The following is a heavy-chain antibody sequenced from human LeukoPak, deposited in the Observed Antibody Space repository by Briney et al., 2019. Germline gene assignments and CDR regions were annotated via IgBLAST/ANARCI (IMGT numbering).Heavy chain of an antibody. CDR1: GGTFSSYA. D-gene: IGHD3-10*01. CDR3: AGYYGSGSFYNWFDP. J-gene: IGHJ5*02. CDR2: IIPIFGTA. Sequence: GASVKVSCKASGGTFSSYAISWVRQAPGQGLEWMGGIIPIFGTANYAQKFQGRVTITADKSTSTAYMELSSLRSEDTAVYYCAGYYGSGSFYNWFDPWGQGTLVTVSS. V-gene: IGHV1-69*06.